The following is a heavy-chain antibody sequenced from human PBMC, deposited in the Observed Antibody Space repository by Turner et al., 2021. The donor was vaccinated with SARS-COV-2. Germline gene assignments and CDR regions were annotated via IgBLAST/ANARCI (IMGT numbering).Heavy chain of an antibody. CDR3: VSAGAFVGVTALPYYYYGMDV. CDR2: ISSRSNYI. V-gene: IGHV3-21*01. Sequence: EAEQVGSGGGRVTPGGSLQLYYAASGFTFSSYSMNWVRQAPGKGLEWVSSISSRSNYIYYADSVKVPFTIPRDNAKNERYLEVNTLDAEDTVVYYCVSAGAFVGVTALPYYYYGMDVWGQGTTVTVSS. CDR1: GFTFSSYS. D-gene: IGHD2-2*01. J-gene: IGHJ6*02.